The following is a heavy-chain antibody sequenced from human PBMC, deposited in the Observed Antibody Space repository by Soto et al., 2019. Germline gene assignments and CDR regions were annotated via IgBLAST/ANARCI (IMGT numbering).Heavy chain of an antibody. V-gene: IGHV4-34*01. D-gene: IGHD6-19*01. CDR2: INHSGST. J-gene: IGHJ4*02. CDR3: ARGRRQWLALGPADLDY. Sequence: SETLSLTCAVYGGSFSGYYWSWIRQPPGKGLEWIGEINHSGSTNYNPSLKSRVTISVDTSKNQFSLKLSSVTAADTAVYYCARGRRQWLALGPADLDYWGQGTLVTVSS. CDR1: GGSFSGYY.